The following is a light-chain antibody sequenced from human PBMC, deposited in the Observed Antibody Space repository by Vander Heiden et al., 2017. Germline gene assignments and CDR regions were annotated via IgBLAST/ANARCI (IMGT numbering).Light chain of an antibody. CDR3: QQYQSAPYT. Sequence: VMTRSPSSLALSRCERATISCKSSQSVLQSSHNKNFIAWYQQKPGEPPKLLIYWASTRKSGVPDRFSGSESGTDFTLTINNLQAEDVAVYYCQQYQSAPYTFGQGTRLEIK. J-gene: IGKJ2*01. V-gene: IGKV4-1*01. CDR1: QSVLQSSHNKNF. CDR2: WAS.